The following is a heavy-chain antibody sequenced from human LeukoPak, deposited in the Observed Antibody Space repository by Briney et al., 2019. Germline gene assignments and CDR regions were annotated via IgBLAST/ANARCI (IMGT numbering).Heavy chain of an antibody. Sequence: ASVKVSCKASGYTFTGYHMHWVRQAPGQGLEWMGWISPNSGGTNYAQKFQGRVTMTRDTSISTAYMELSRLRSDDTAVYYCASIGVGATGDFDYWGQGTLVTVSS. J-gene: IGHJ4*02. CDR3: ASIGVGATGDFDY. D-gene: IGHD1-26*01. CDR2: ISPNSGGT. CDR1: GYTFTGYH. V-gene: IGHV1-2*02.